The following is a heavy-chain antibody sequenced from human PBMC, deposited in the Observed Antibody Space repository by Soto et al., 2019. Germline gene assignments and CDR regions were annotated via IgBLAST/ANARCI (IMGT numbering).Heavy chain of an antibody. D-gene: IGHD3-22*01. CDR1: GFTFSGSS. CDR3: TGGGVSSGPGY. V-gene: IGHV3-48*01. CDR2: INTLSTTM. J-gene: IGHJ4*02. Sequence: EVQLVESGGGLVQSGGSLRLSCAASGFTFSGSSMNWIRQAPGKGLEWISYINTLSTTMYYADSVKGRFSISRDNAKNSLYLQMNSLRADDTAIYYCTGGGVSSGPGYWGQGTLVTVSS.